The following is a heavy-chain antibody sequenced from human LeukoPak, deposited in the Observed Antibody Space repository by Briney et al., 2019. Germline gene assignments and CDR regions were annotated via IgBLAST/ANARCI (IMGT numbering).Heavy chain of an antibody. CDR3: ARTYYYGSGSYFDY. J-gene: IGHJ4*02. Sequence: PSETLSLTCTVSGGSINNYYWSWIRQPPGKGLEWIGYIYHSGSTTYNPSLKSRVTISVDTSKNQFSLKLSSVTAADTAIYYCARTYYYGSGSYFDYWGQGTLVTVSS. V-gene: IGHV4-59*01. D-gene: IGHD3-10*01. CDR1: GGSINNYY. CDR2: IYHSGST.